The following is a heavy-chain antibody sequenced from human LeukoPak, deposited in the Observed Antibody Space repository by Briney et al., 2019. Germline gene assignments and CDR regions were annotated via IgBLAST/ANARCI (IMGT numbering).Heavy chain of an antibody. D-gene: IGHD6-19*01. V-gene: IGHV4-39*01. CDR2: VYYTGNT. CDR1: GDSISYHNYY. CDR3: ARLRAMAGHRGGFDF. J-gene: IGHJ3*01. Sequence: SETLSLTCAVSGDSISYHNYYWDWIRQPPGKGLEWIGTVYYTGNTYYNPSLKSRVAISVDTSKNQFSLQLTSLTAADTAVYYCARLRAMAGHRGGFDFWGRGTMVTVSS.